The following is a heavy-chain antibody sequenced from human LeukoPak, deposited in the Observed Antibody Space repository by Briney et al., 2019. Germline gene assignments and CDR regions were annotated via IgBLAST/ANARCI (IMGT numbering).Heavy chain of an antibody. V-gene: IGHV3-9*03. Sequence: GGSLRLSCAASGFNFDDYAMHWVRQAPGKGLEWVSGIRSNSGTIDYADSVNGRFTISRDNAKSSLYLQMNSLRAEDMALYYCAKDIPYDPYFYGSGTYYSGLGNWGXXTLVTXSS. D-gene: IGHD3-10*01. CDR3: AKDIPYDPYFYGSGTYYSGLGN. J-gene: IGHJ4*01. CDR1: GFNFDDYA. CDR2: IRSNSGTI.